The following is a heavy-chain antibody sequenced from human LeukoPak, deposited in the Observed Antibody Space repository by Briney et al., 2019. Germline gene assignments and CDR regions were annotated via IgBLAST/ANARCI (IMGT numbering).Heavy chain of an antibody. D-gene: IGHD2-15*01. CDR3: AKDEVLNVVVVAAIGRFDI. CDR2: ISGSGGST. J-gene: IGHJ3*02. CDR1: GFTFSSYA. V-gene: IGHV3-23*01. Sequence: GGSLRLSCAASGFTFSSYAMSWVRQAPGKGLEWVSAISGSGGSTYYADSVKGRFTISRDNSKNTLYLQMNSLRAEDTAVYYCAKDEVLNVVVVAAIGRFDIWGQGTMVTVSS.